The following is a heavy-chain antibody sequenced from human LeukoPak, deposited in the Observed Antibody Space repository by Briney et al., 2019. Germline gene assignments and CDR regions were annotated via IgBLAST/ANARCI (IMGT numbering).Heavy chain of an antibody. D-gene: IGHD2-15*01. CDR3: ARDVGLLRDGDY. CDR1: GYTFTGYY. V-gene: IGHV1-2*02. J-gene: IGHJ4*02. CDR2: INPNSGGT. Sequence: ASVKVSCKASGYTFTGYYMHWVRQAPGQGLGRMGWINPNSGGTNYAQKFQGRDTMTRDTSISTAYMELRRLRSDDTAVYYCARDVGLLRDGDYWGQATLVTVSS.